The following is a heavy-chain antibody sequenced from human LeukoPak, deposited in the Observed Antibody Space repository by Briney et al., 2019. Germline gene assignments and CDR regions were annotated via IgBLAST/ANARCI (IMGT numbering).Heavy chain of an antibody. J-gene: IGHJ4*02. D-gene: IGHD5-24*01. CDR1: GFTFGDYG. CDR3: ARAAGEMATIRY. V-gene: IGHV3-20*04. Sequence: GGSLRLSCAASGFTFGDYGMNWVRQVPGKGLEWVSGINWIGGSTGYGDSVKGRFTISRDNAKNSLYLQMNSLRAEDTAVYYCARAAGEMATIRYWGQGTLVTVSS. CDR2: INWIGGST.